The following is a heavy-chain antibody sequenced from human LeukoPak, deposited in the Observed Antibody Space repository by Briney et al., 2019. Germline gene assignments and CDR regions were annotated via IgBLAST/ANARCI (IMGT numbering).Heavy chain of an antibody. CDR3: ARVTGYGVRGVYYFDY. J-gene: IGHJ4*02. CDR1: GGSIRSYY. CDR2: IHSSGST. D-gene: IGHD3-10*01. V-gene: IGHV4-4*07. Sequence: SETLSLTCTVSGGSIRSYYWSWIRQPAGKGLEWIGRIHSSGSTSYNPSLNSRVTMSVDTSKNQFSLKLSSVTAADTAVYYCARVTGYGVRGVYYFDYWGQGNLVTVSS.